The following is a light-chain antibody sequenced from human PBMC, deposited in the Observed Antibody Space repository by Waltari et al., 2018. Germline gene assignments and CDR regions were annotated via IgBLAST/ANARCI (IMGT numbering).Light chain of an antibody. CDR2: EIT. J-gene: IGLJ1*01. V-gene: IGLV2-23*02. CDR1: RREVDIPHL. Sequence: QSALTQPASVSGSPGQSITISCTAPRREVDIPHLVSWYHPHPGGNPKLLIYEITKRASGVSNRFSGSKSGNTVSLTISGLQAEDEADYFCCTFAGYGIYVFGTGTQVSVL. CDR3: CTFAGYGIYV.